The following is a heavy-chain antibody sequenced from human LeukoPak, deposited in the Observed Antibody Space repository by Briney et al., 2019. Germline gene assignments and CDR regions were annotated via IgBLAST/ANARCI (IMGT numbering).Heavy chain of an antibody. V-gene: IGHV1-2*06. Sequence: AASVKVSCKASGYTFTGYYMHWVRQAPGQGLEWMGRINPNSGGTNYAQKFQGRVTMTRDTSISTAYMELSRLRSDDTAVYYCARDRPLGYCSSTSCYSIDPWGQGTLVTVSS. CDR3: ARDRPLGYCSSTSCYSIDP. D-gene: IGHD2-2*01. CDR2: INPNSGGT. CDR1: GYTFTGYY. J-gene: IGHJ5*02.